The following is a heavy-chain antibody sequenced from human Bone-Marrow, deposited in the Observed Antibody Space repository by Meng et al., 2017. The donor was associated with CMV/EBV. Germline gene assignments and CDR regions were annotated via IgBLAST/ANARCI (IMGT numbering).Heavy chain of an antibody. V-gene: IGHV3-48*03. D-gene: IGHD3-10*01. CDR3: ARSRITMVRGVIIIGAFDI. CDR2: ISSSGSTI. CDR1: GFTFSSYE. Sequence: SLKISCAASGFTFSSYEMNWVRQAPGKGLEWVSYISSSGSTIYYADSVKGRFTISRDNAKNSLYLQMNSLRAEDTAVYYCARSRITMVRGVIIIGAFDIWGQGTMVTVSS. J-gene: IGHJ3*02.